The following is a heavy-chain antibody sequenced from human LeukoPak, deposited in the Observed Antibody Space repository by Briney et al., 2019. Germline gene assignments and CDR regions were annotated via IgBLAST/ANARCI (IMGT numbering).Heavy chain of an antibody. Sequence: ASVKVSCKASGYTFTSYDINWVRQAAGQGLEWMGWMNPNSGNTGYAQKFQGRVTITRNTSISTAYMELSSLRSEDTAVYYCALNRSVVAPPNYYYYYMDVWGKGTTVTVSS. V-gene: IGHV1-8*03. CDR3: ALNRSVVAPPNYYYYYMDV. CDR1: GYTFTSYD. J-gene: IGHJ6*03. D-gene: IGHD2-15*01. CDR2: MNPNSGNT.